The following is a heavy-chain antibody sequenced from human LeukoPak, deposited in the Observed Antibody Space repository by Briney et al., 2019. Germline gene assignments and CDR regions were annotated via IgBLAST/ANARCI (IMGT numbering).Heavy chain of an antibody. Sequence: PSETLSLTCTVSGYSISSDYYWGWIRQPPGKGLEWIGSIYHSGTTYYNPSLKSRVTIPVDTSKNQFPLKLSSVTAADTAVYYCAGILTGYHFFDYWGQGTLVTVSS. CDR2: IYHSGTT. V-gene: IGHV4-38-2*02. CDR1: GYSISSDYY. CDR3: AGILTGYHFFDY. J-gene: IGHJ4*02. D-gene: IGHD3-9*01.